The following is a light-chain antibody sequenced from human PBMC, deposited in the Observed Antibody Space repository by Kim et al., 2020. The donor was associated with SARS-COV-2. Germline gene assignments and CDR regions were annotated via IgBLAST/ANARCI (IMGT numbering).Light chain of an antibody. CDR2: AAS. V-gene: IGKV1-6*01. CDR3: LQDHTYPWT. J-gene: IGKJ1*01. Sequence: ASVGDRGTITCRASQGVGNDLGWYQQKPGKAPKLLIYAASNLQSGVPSRFSGSGSGTDFTLSISSLQPEDFATYYCLQDHTYPWTFGQVTKVDIK. CDR1: QGVGND.